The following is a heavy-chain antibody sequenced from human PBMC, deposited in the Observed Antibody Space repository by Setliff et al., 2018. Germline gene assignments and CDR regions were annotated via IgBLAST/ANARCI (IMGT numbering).Heavy chain of an antibody. CDR2: IYPSDSDT. V-gene: IGHV5-51*01. J-gene: IGHJ4*02. D-gene: IGHD5-12*01. CDR1: GYSFINYW. CDR3: ARGDSGYDSGDY. Sequence: PGESLKISCKSSGYSFINYWIGWVRQMPGKGLEWMGIIYPSDSDTRYSPSFQGQVTISADKSITTAYLQWSSLKASDTAMYYCARGDSGYDSGDYWGQGTLVTVSS.